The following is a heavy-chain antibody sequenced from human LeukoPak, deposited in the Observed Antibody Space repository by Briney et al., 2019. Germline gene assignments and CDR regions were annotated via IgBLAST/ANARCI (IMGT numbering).Heavy chain of an antibody. J-gene: IGHJ4*02. V-gene: IGHV3-30*04. CDR3: ARRFLEWLLIDY. CDR2: ISYDGSNK. Sequence: GGSLRLSCTASGFTFGYYAMSWFRQAPGKGLEWVAVISYDGSNKYYADSVKGRFTISRDNSKNTLYLQMNSLRAEDTAVYYCARRFLEWLLIDYWGQGTLVTVSS. D-gene: IGHD3-3*01. CDR1: GFTFGYYA.